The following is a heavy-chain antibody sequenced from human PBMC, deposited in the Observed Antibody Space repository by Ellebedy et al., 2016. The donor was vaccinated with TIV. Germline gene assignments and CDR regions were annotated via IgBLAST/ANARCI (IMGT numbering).Heavy chain of an antibody. Sequence: MPSETLSLTCAVSGGSISSGGYSWSWIRQPPGKGLEWIGYMYHSGTTYYNPSLESRVAISVDRSKNHFSLSLRSVTAADTAVYYCAGGPVVYYYALDVWGQGTTVTVSS. J-gene: IGHJ6*02. CDR2: MYHSGTT. V-gene: IGHV4-30-2*01. CDR1: GGSISSGGYS. CDR3: AGGPVVYYYALDV. D-gene: IGHD3-16*01.